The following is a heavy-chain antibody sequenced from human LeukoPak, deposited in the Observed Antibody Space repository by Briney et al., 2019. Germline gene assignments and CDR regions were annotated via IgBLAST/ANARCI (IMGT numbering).Heavy chain of an antibody. CDR1: GLIVSSNY. J-gene: IGHJ3*02. Sequence: PGGSLRLSCAASGLIVSSNYMTWVRQAPGKGLEWVSVIYSGGSIYYADSVKGRFTISRDNSRNTPYLQMNSLRAEDTAVYYCARALNGFDIWGPGTLVTVSS. CDR3: ARALNGFDI. CDR2: IYSGGSI. V-gene: IGHV3-53*01.